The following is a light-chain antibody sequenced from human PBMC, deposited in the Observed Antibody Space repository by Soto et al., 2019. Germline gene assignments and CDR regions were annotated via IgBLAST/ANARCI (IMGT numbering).Light chain of an antibody. CDR2: KES. Sequence: DIQMTQSPSTLSASVGDRVTITCRSSQSISSWLAWYQQKPGKAPKLLNYKESSLESGVPSRFSGSGSGTEFTLTISSLQPDDFATYYCQQYNSYSPTFGQGTKVEIK. CDR3: QQYNSYSPT. V-gene: IGKV1-5*03. J-gene: IGKJ1*01. CDR1: QSISSW.